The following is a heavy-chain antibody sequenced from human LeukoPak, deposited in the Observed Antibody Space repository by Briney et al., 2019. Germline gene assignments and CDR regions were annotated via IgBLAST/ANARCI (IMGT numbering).Heavy chain of an antibody. Sequence: SETLSLTCTVSGYSISSGYYWGWIRQPPGKGLDWIGSIYHTGSTYYIPSLKSRVTMSVDTSKDQFSLKLNSVTAADTAVYYCARRTRDCGSISCYHDYWGQGTLVTVSS. V-gene: IGHV4-38-2*02. D-gene: IGHD2-2*01. J-gene: IGHJ4*02. CDR2: IYHTGST. CDR3: ARRTRDCGSISCYHDY. CDR1: GYSISSGYY.